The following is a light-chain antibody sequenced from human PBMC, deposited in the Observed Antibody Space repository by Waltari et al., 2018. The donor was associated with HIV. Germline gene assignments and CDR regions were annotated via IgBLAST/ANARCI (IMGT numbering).Light chain of an antibody. V-gene: IGLV1-44*01. J-gene: IGLJ3*02. CDR3: AAWDDSLNAWV. CDR2: NNN. CDR1: SSNIGSNT. Sequence: QSVVTQPPSASGTPGQRVTISCSGSSSNIGSNTINWFQQLPGTAPKLLIYNNNLRPSGVPDRFSGSKSGTSASLAISGLLSDDEADFYCAAWDDSLNAWVFGGGTKLTVL.